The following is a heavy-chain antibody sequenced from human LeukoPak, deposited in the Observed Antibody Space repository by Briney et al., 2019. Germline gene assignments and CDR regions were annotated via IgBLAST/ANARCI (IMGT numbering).Heavy chain of an antibody. V-gene: IGHV3-23*01. Sequence: PGGSLRLSCAASGFTFSSYAMSWVRQAPGKGLEWVSAISGSGGSTYYADSVKGRFTISRDNSKNTLYLQMNSLRAEDTAVYYCAKDGKTGGVVPAASDAFEIWGQGTMVTVSS. J-gene: IGHJ3*02. CDR1: GFTFSSYA. CDR2: ISGSGGST. CDR3: AKDGKTGGVVPAASDAFEI. D-gene: IGHD2-2*01.